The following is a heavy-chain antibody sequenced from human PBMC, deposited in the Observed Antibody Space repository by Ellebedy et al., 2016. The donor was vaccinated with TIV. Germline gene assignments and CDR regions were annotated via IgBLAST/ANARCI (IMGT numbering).Heavy chain of an antibody. J-gene: IGHJ6*02. CDR2: INAGNGNT. D-gene: IGHD6-19*01. Sequence: ASVKVSCKASEFTFTNYAFHWVRQAPGQRLEWMGWINAGNGNTKYSQKFQGRVTITRDTSASTAYMELSSLRSEDTAVYYCARDRSSGWFDYYYYGMDVWGQGTTVTVSS. CDR1: EFTFTNYA. V-gene: IGHV1-3*01. CDR3: ARDRSSGWFDYYYYGMDV.